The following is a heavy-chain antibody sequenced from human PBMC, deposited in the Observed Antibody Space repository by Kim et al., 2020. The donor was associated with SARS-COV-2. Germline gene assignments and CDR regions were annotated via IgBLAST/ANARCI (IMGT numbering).Heavy chain of an antibody. J-gene: IGHJ4*02. Sequence: ANSVKGRVTIARDNSKNALYLKMNSLRAGDTAVYYCAKKSMVRGVTLFDYWGQGTLVTVSS. D-gene: IGHD3-10*01. CDR3: AKKSMVRGVTLFDY. V-gene: IGHV3-23*01.